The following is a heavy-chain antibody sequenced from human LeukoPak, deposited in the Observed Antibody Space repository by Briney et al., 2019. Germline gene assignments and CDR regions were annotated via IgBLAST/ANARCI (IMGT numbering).Heavy chain of an antibody. CDR2: IGRNNGNT. J-gene: IGHJ4*02. CDR3: ARDRGDYYFDY. V-gene: IGHV1-18*01. Sequence: ASVKVSCKASGYTFTNYGITWVRQAPGQGLEWMGWIGRNNGNTKFAQKLQGRVTMTTDTSTTTAYMELRSLRSDDTAVYFCARDRGDYYFDYWGQRTLVSVSS. D-gene: IGHD6-25*01. CDR1: GYTFTNYG.